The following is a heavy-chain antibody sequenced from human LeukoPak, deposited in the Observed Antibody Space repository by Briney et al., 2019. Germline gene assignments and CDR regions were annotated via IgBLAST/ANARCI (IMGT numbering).Heavy chain of an antibody. CDR2: MNPNSGNT. CDR1: GYTFTSYD. V-gene: IGHV1-8*01. CDR3: ARGRGGSSSSLKGYYYYMDV. Sequence: ASVKVSCKASGYTFTSYDINWVRQATGQGLEWMGWMNPNSGNTGYAQKFQGRVTMTRNTSISTAYMELSSLRSEDTAVYYCARGRGGSSSSLKGYYYYMDVWGKGTTVTVSS. J-gene: IGHJ6*03. D-gene: IGHD6-6*01.